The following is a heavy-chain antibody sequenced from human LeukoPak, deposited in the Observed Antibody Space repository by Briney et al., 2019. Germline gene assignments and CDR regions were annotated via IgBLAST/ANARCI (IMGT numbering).Heavy chain of an antibody. V-gene: IGHV4-4*07. J-gene: IGHJ4*02. CDR1: GASITSYY. Sequence: SETLSLTCTVSGASITSYYWTWIRQPAGKGLEWLGHIYTSGSINYSPSLKSRVTMSVDTSKNQFSLKLSSVTAADTAVYYCARLSADSSSSRGFDYWGQGTLVTVSS. D-gene: IGHD2-2*01. CDR3: ARLSADSSSSRGFDY. CDR2: IYTSGSI.